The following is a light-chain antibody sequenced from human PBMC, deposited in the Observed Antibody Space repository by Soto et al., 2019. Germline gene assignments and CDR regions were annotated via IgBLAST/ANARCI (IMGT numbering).Light chain of an antibody. J-gene: IGLJ1*01. Sequence: QSALTQPPSASGTPGQRVTISCSGSSSNNGSKYVNWYQQLPGTAPKLLIYRNNQRPSGVPDRFSCSKSGTSASLAISGLRSEDEADYYCAAWDDSRGGVFGTGTKATVL. CDR3: AAWDDSRGGV. CDR1: SSNNGSKY. CDR2: RNN. V-gene: IGLV1-47*01.